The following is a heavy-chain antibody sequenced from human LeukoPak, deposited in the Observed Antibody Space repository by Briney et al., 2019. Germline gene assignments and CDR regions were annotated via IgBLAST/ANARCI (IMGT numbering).Heavy chain of an antibody. J-gene: IGHJ4*02. CDR1: GFTFSSFS. CDR2: ISTSSSTI. D-gene: IGHD2-15*01. V-gene: IGHV3-48*01. Sequence: GGSLRLSCAASGFTFSSFSMNWVRQAPGKGLERVSYISTSSSTIYYADSVKGRFTISRDNAKNSLYLQMNSLRAEDAAVYYCARVHAAYPFDYWGQGTLVTVSS. CDR3: ARVHAAYPFDY.